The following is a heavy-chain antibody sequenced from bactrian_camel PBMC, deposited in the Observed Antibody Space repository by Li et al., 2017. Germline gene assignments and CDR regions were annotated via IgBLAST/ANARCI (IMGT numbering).Heavy chain of an antibody. Sequence: HVQLVESGGGSAQAGGSLRLSCALSGNTYSRHCMGWFRQAPGKRREEVAAIFTSDGSTDYVDDVKGRFTISLDNAKNSVDLQMNSLKPDDTAVYYCAATGQMLSVAGCRTQGTQVTVS. CDR2: IFTSDGST. V-gene: IGHV3S53*01. J-gene: IGHJ4*01. CDR1: GNTYSRHC. D-gene: IGHD1*01.